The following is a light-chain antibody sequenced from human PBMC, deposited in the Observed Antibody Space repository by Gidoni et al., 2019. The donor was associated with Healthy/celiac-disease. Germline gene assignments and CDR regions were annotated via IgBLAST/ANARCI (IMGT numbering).Light chain of an antibody. V-gene: IGKV3-15*01. CDR3: QQYNNWRGT. CDR2: GAS. CDR1: QSVSSN. Sequence: ILITPSPPTLSVSTGERATLSCRASQSVSSNLDWYQQKPGQAPRLLIYGASTRDTGIPARFSGSGSGTEFTFTISSLQSEDFAVYYCQQYNNWRGTFGQGTKVEIK. J-gene: IGKJ1*01.